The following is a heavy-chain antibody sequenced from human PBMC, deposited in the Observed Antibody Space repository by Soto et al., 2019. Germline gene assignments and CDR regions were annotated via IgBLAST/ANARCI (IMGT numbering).Heavy chain of an antibody. Sequence: GGSLRLSCVASGFTFRAYDMYWVRQSPGRGLEWVAMISFDGTKIHYADSVKGRFAISRDNGKNRLDLQMNSLRAEDTALYRCVRDILRIPYGSGRFDPWGLGTLVPVSS. CDR3: VRDILRIPYGSGRFDP. D-gene: IGHD3-10*01. CDR2: ISFDGTKI. J-gene: IGHJ5*02. V-gene: IGHV3-33*05. CDR1: GFTFRAYD.